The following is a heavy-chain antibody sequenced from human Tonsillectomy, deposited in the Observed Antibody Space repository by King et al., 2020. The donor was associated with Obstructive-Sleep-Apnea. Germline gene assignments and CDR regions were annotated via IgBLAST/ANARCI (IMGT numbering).Heavy chain of an antibody. CDR2: LSHSGGRT. Sequence: VQLVESGGDLVQPGGSLRLSCVASGFTFSSNAMTWVRQDPGKGLEWVSALSHSGGRTYYADSVKRRFTISRDNSKNTLYLQMNRLRAEDTAVYHCVKQDGSRRSNRPLDYWGQGTLVTVSS. J-gene: IGHJ4*02. CDR1: GFTFSSNA. D-gene: IGHD3-10*01. V-gene: IGHV3-23*04. CDR3: VKQDGSRRSNRPLDY.